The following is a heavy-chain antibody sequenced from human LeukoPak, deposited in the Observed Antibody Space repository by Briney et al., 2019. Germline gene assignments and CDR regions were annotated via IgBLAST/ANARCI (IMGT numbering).Heavy chain of an antibody. CDR3: AKGLTAAGTTHAFDI. V-gene: IGHV3-7*01. CDR1: GFTFSSYW. CDR2: IKQDGSEK. D-gene: IGHD6-13*01. J-gene: IGHJ3*02. Sequence: PRGSLRLSCAASGFTFSSYWMSWVRQAPGKGLEWVANIKQDGSEKYYVDSVKGRFTISRDNAKNSLYLQMNSLRAEDTAVYYCAKGLTAAGTTHAFDIWGQGTMVTVSS.